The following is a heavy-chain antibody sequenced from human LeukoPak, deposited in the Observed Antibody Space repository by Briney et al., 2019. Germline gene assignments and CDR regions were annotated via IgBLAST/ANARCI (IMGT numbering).Heavy chain of an antibody. D-gene: IGHD1-26*01. Sequence: GGSLRLSCAASGFTFSSYSMNWVRQAPGKGLEWVSSISSSSSYIYYADSVKGRFTISRDNAKNSLYLQMNSLRAEDTAVYYCAKVKWELPGRGAFDIWGQGTMVTVSS. CDR1: GFTFSSYS. V-gene: IGHV3-21*04. CDR3: AKVKWELPGRGAFDI. CDR2: ISSSSSYI. J-gene: IGHJ3*02.